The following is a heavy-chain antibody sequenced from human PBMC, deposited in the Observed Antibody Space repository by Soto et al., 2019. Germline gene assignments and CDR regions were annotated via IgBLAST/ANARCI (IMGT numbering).Heavy chain of an antibody. CDR1: GFTFDDYA. V-gene: IGHV3-9*01. Sequence: EVQLVESGGGLVQPGRSLRLSCAASGFTFDDYAMHWVRQAPGKGLEWVSGISWNSGSIGYADSVKGRFTISRDNAKNSLYLQMNSLRAEDTALYYCARATDVVVVAAADYWGQGTLVTVSS. CDR2: ISWNSGSI. CDR3: ARATDVVVVAAADY. D-gene: IGHD2-15*01. J-gene: IGHJ4*02.